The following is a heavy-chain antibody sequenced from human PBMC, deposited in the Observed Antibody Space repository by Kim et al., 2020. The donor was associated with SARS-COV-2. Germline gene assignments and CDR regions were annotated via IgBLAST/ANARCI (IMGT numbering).Heavy chain of an antibody. D-gene: IGHD4-17*01. Sequence: SETLSLTCTVSSDSIGSGTFYWGWIRQPPGKGLEWIGSISYSGTTFYNASLKSRVTISVDTSKTQFSLKLTSVTAADTAVYYCARHRYSRGDVDYWGQGTLVTVSS. J-gene: IGHJ4*02. CDR1: SDSIGSGTFY. V-gene: IGHV4-39*01. CDR3: ARHRYSRGDVDY. CDR2: ISYSGTT.